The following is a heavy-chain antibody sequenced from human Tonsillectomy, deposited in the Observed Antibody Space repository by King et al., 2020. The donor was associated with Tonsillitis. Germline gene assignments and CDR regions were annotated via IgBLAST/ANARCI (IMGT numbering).Heavy chain of an antibody. J-gene: IGHJ3*02. CDR3: ARDLTGWGSTGDAFDI. V-gene: IGHV4-38-2*02. D-gene: IGHD7-27*01. CDR2: IYQSGIT. Sequence: LQLQESGPGLVKPSETLSLTCSVSGYSISSGYYWAWIRQPPGKGLEYIGSIYQSGITYYNPSLKSRVTMSVDTSKNQFSLKVSSVTAADTAVYYCARDLTGWGSTGDAFDIWGQGTMVTVSS. CDR1: GYSISSGYY.